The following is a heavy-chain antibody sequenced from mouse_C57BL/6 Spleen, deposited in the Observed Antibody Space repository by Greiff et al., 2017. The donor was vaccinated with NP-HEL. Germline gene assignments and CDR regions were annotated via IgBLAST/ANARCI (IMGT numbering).Heavy chain of an antibody. CDR1: GYTFTSYW. Sequence: QVQLQQPGAELVKPGASVTLSCKASGYTFTSYWMHWVKQRPGQGLEWIGMIHPNSGSTNYNEKFKSKATLTVDKSSSTAYMQLSSLTSEDSAVYYCASLTGTGAYWGQGTLVTVSA. D-gene: IGHD4-1*01. CDR3: ASLTGTGAY. V-gene: IGHV1-64*01. J-gene: IGHJ3*01. CDR2: IHPNSGST.